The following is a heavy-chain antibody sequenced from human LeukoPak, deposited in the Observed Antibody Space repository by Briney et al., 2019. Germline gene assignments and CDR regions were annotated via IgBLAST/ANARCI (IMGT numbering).Heavy chain of an antibody. Sequence: GGSLRLSCAASGFTFDDYAMHWVRQAPGKGLEWVSGISWNSGSIGYADSVKSRFTISRDNAKNSLYLQMNSLRAEDTALYYCAKGPLYSSSWYYFDYWGQGTLVTVSS. CDR3: AKGPLYSSSWYYFDY. D-gene: IGHD6-13*01. CDR2: ISWNSGSI. V-gene: IGHV3-9*01. J-gene: IGHJ4*02. CDR1: GFTFDDYA.